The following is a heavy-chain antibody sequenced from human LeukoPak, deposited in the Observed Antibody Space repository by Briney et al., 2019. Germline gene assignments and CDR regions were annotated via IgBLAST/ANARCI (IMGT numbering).Heavy chain of an antibody. Sequence: PGGSLRLSCAASGFTFSRYWMSWVRHAPGKGLEWVANIKEDGSRNHYVDSVKGRFTISRDNAKSSLYLQMNSLRAEDTAVYYCARQVSGWYDADPYWGQGTLVTVSS. CDR1: GFTFSRYW. D-gene: IGHD6-19*01. J-gene: IGHJ4*02. V-gene: IGHV3-7*05. CDR2: IKEDGSRN. CDR3: ARQVSGWYDADPY.